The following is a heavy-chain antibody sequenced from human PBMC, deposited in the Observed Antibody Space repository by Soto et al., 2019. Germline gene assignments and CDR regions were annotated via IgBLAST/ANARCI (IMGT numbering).Heavy chain of an antibody. J-gene: IGHJ6*03. Sequence: EVQLVESGGGLVQPGRSLRLSCAASGFTFDDYAMHWVRQAPGKGLEWVSGGGGNSGSIGYADSVKGRFTISRDNAKXXXXXXXXXXXXXXXXXXXXXXXXXXXXXXXXXXYMDVWGKGTTVTVSS. V-gene: IGHV3-9*01. CDR1: GFTFDDYA. CDR3: XXXXXXXXXXXXXXYMDV. CDR2: GGGNSGSI.